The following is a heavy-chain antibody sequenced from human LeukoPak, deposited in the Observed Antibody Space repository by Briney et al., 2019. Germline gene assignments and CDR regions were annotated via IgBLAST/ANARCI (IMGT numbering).Heavy chain of an antibody. J-gene: IGHJ4*02. CDR3: ARNEAVAGLDY. Sequence: SVKVSRKASGGTFSSYAISWVRQAPGQELEWMGGIIPIFGTANYAQKFQGRVTITADESTSTAYMELSSLRSEDTAVYYCARNEAVAGLDYWGQGTLVTVSS. V-gene: IGHV1-69*13. D-gene: IGHD6-19*01. CDR1: GGTFSSYA. CDR2: IIPIFGTA.